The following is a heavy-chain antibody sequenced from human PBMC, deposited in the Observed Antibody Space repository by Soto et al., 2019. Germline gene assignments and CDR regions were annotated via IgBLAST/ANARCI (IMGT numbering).Heavy chain of an antibody. CDR1: GFTFRSYA. CDR2: VSIGGST. D-gene: IGHD2-15*01. CDR3: AKRRGAGGHFDY. V-gene: IGHV3-23*01. Sequence: GGSLRLSCAASGFTFRSYAMGWVRQGPGKGLEWVAVVSIGGSTHYADSVRGRFTISRDNSKNTLSLQMNSLTAEDTAVYFCAKRRGAGGHFDYWGQGALVTVSS. J-gene: IGHJ4*02.